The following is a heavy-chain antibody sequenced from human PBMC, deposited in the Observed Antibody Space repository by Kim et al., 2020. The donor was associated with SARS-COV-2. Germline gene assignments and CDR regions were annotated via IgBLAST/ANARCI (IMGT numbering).Heavy chain of an antibody. Sequence: SETLSLTCTVSGGSISSYYWSWIRQPPGKGLEWIGYIYYSGSTNYNPSLKSRVTISVDTSKNQFSLKLSSVTAADTAVYYCARALSYYDSSGYIWGQGTMVTVSS. D-gene: IGHD3-22*01. CDR2: IYYSGST. CDR1: GGSISSYY. V-gene: IGHV4-59*01. CDR3: ARALSYYDSSGYI. J-gene: IGHJ3*02.